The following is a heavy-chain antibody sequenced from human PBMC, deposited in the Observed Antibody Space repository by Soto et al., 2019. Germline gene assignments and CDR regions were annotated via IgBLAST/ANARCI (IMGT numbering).Heavy chain of an antibody. CDR2: IYYSGST. CDR1: GGSISSSSYY. D-gene: IGHD6-13*01. Sequence: PSETLSLTCTVSGGSISSSSYYWGWIRQPPGKWLEWIGSIYYSGSTYYNPSLKSRVTISVDTSKNQFSLKLSSVTAADTAVHYCARSPIAAAGPFDYWGQGTLVTVSS. J-gene: IGHJ4*02. V-gene: IGHV4-39*01. CDR3: ARSPIAAAGPFDY.